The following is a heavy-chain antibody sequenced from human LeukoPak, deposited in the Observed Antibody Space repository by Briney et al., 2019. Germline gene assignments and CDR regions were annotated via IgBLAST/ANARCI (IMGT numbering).Heavy chain of an antibody. J-gene: IGHJ3*02. Sequence: GRSLRLSCAASGFTFSSYSMNWVRQAPGKELEWVSYIGLSGTTIYYADSVKGRFTISRDNAKNSLYLQMNSLRAEDTAVYYCARGGWVYCSSTSCYPRDRDAFDIWGQGTMVTVSS. V-gene: IGHV3-48*04. CDR2: IGLSGTTI. D-gene: IGHD2-2*01. CDR3: ARGGWVYCSSTSCYPRDRDAFDI. CDR1: GFTFSSYS.